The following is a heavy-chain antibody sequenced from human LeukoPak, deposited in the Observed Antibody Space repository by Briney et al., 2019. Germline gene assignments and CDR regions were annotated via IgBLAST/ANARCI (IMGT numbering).Heavy chain of an antibody. Sequence: GGSLRLSCAASGFTFSTYGMHWVRQAPGKGLEWVAVISYDGSNKYYADSVKGRFTISRDNSKNTLYLQMNSLRAEDTAVYYCAKDVGQKGLIAALDYWGQGTLDTVSS. CDR1: GFTFSTYG. CDR3: AKDVGQKGLIAALDY. D-gene: IGHD6-13*01. CDR2: ISYDGSNK. V-gene: IGHV3-30*18. J-gene: IGHJ4*02.